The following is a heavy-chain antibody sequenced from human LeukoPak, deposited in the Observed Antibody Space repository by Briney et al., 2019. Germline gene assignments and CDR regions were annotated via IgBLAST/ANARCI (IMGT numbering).Heavy chain of an antibody. J-gene: IGHJ5*02. CDR3: ARVPSTYYYDSSGYYYVYNWFDP. V-gene: IGHV4-39*07. CDR1: GGSIGSSGYY. Sequence: SETLSLTRSVSGGSIGSSGYYWGWIRQPPGKGLEWIGGIYHSGSTYYKPSLKSRVTISVDASKNQFSLKLSSVTAADTAVYYCARVPSTYYYDSSGYYYVYNWFDPWGQGTLVTVSS. CDR2: IYHSGST. D-gene: IGHD3-22*01.